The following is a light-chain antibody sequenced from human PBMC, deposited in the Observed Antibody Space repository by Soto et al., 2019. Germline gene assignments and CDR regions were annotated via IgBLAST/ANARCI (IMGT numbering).Light chain of an antibody. J-gene: IGKJ4*01. Sequence: EIVLTQSPGTLSLSPGEGATLSCRASQSVTSSYLAWYQQKPGQAPRLLIYGASSRATGIPDRFSGSGSGTDFTLTISRLEPEDFAVYYCQQYNTSPLTFGGGTNVDIK. CDR2: GAS. V-gene: IGKV3-20*01. CDR1: QSVTSSY. CDR3: QQYNTSPLT.